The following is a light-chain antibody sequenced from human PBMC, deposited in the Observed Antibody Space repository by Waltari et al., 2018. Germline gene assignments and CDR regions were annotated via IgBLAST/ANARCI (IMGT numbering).Light chain of an antibody. J-gene: IGLJ3*02. Sequence: QSVLTQPPSVSGAPGQRVTISCTGSGSNIGAGYDVHWYHQVPRTAPNLLIYGSTSRPLGVPDRFFGSTSGTSASLTITGLQVEDEGDYDCQSYDTSLSVVFGGGTKLTVL. CDR3: QSYDTSLSVV. CDR2: GST. V-gene: IGLV1-40*01. CDR1: GSNIGAGYD.